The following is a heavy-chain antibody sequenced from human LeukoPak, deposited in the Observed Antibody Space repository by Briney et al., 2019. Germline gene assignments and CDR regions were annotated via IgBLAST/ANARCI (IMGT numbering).Heavy chain of an antibody. D-gene: IGHD6-13*01. V-gene: IGHV3-49*04. CDR3: TRYSSRWFYFDY. CDR1: GFTFGDYA. CDR2: IRSKAYGWTA. Sequence: GRSLRLSCTASGFTFGDYAMSWVRQAPGKGLEWVGFIRSKAYGWTAEYAASVKGRFTFSRDDSKSIAYLQMNSLKTEDTAVYCCTRYSSRWFYFDYWGQGTLVTVSS. J-gene: IGHJ4*02.